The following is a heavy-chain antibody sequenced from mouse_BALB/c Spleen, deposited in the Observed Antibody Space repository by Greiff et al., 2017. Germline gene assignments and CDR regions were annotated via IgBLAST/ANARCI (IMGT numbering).Heavy chain of an antibody. CDR1: GYTFTSYW. Sequence: QVQLQQSGAELAKPGASVKMSCKASGYTFTSYWMHWVKQRPGQGLEWIGYINPSTGYTEYNQKFKDKATLTADKSSSTAYMQLSSLTSEDSAVYYCARQDGNYRFAYWGQGTLVTVSA. CDR3: ARQDGNYRFAY. V-gene: IGHV1-7*01. D-gene: IGHD2-1*01. J-gene: IGHJ3*01. CDR2: INPSTGYT.